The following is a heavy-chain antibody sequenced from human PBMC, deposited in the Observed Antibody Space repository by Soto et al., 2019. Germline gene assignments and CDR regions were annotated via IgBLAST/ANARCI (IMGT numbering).Heavy chain of an antibody. CDR2: ISWNSGSI. J-gene: IGHJ4*02. V-gene: IGHV3-9*01. D-gene: IGHD3-22*01. CDR1: GFTFDDYA. Sequence: PGGSLRLSCAASGFTFDDYAMHWVRQAPGKGLEWVSGISWNSGSIGYADSVKGRFTISRDNAKNSLYLQMNSLRAEDTALYYCAKGRYYYDSSGYYLFDYWGQGTLVTVSS. CDR3: AKGRYYYDSSGYYLFDY.